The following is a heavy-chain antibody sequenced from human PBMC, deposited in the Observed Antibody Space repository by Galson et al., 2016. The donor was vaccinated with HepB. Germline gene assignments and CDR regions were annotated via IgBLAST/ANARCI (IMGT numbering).Heavy chain of an antibody. CDR1: GYTFTKFY. CDR2: MTPNSGKT. J-gene: IGHJ4*02. D-gene: IGHD7-27*01. Sequence: SVKVSCKASGYTFTKFYMHWVRQAPGQGLEWIGWMTPNSGKTGYAQKFQGRVTLIRDTSISTAYMELTGLGSEDTAVYYCARNIYETGDFDYWGQGTLVTVSS. CDR3: ARNIYETGDFDY. V-gene: IGHV1-8*01.